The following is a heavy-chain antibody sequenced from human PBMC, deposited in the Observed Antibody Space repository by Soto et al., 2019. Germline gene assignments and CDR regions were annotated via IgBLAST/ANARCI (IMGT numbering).Heavy chain of an antibody. V-gene: IGHV3-53*01. J-gene: IGHJ6*02. D-gene: IGHD3-10*01. CDR3: VRPLPSGRNYGLDV. CDR1: GLTVSNAY. Sequence: EVQLVESGGGLIQPGGSLRLSCAASGLTVSNAYMAWVRQAPGMGLEWVSVIYDNGTTYYEDYVKGRFTISRDTSTNTLSLQMDSLRAEDTAVYYCVRPLPSGRNYGLDVWGQGTTVTVSS. CDR2: IYDNGTT.